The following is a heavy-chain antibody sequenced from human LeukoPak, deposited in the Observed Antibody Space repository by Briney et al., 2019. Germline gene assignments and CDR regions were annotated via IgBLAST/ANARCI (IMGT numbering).Heavy chain of an antibody. D-gene: IGHD6-13*01. J-gene: IGHJ6*04. V-gene: IGHV4-34*01. Sequence: PSETLSLTCAVYGGSFSGYYWSWIRQPPGKGQEWIGEMNHSGSTNYNPSLKSRVTISVDTSKNQFSLKLSSVTAADTAVYYCARVASSSWYFGYYYYYGMDVWGKGTTVTVSS. CDR2: MNHSGST. CDR3: ARVASSSWYFGYYYYYGMDV. CDR1: GGSFSGYY.